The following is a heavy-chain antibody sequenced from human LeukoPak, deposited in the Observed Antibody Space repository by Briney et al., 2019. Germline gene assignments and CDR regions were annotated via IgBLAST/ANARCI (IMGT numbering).Heavy chain of an antibody. Sequence: GASVKVSCKASGFTFTSSAMQWVRQARGQRLEWIGWIVVGSGSTNYAQKFQERVTITRDMSTSTAYMELSSLRSEDTAVYYCAADPSTYYYDSSGYSAFDIWGQGTMVTVSS. CDR2: IVVGSGST. D-gene: IGHD3-22*01. J-gene: IGHJ3*02. CDR3: AADPSTYYYDSSGYSAFDI. V-gene: IGHV1-58*02. CDR1: GFTFTSSA.